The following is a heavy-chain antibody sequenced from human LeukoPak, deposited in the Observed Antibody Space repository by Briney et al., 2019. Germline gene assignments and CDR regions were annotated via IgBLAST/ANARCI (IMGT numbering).Heavy chain of an antibody. CDR2: IISSSSYI. J-gene: IGHJ3*02. Sequence: PGGSLRLSCAASGFTFSSYSMNWVRQAPGKGLEWVSSIISSSSYISYADSVKGRFTLSRDNAKNSLYLQMNSLRAEDTAVYYCASSSYPPYAFDIWGQGTMVTVSS. V-gene: IGHV3-21*01. CDR3: ASSSYPPYAFDI. CDR1: GFTFSSYS.